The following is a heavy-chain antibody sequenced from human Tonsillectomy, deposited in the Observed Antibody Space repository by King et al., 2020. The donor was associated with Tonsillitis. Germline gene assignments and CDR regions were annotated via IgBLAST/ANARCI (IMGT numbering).Heavy chain of an antibody. J-gene: IGHJ6*02. CDR2: IGFDGSYT. CDR1: GFTFSSYD. CDR3: ARPLRPSNEYIWGSPRPPNYRYGMDV. V-gene: IGHV3-21*01. Sequence: VQLVESGGGLLKPGGSLRLACTASGFTFSSYDMHWVRQAPGKGLEWLSYIGFDGSYTDYADSVKGRFTISRDNAKRSLYLLMSSLRAEDTSTYFCARPLRPSNEYIWGSPRPPNYRYGMDVWGRGTTVTVSS. D-gene: IGHD3-16*01.